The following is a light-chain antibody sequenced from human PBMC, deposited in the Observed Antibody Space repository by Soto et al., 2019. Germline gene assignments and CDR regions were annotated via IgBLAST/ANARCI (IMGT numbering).Light chain of an antibody. CDR1: QNINNS. J-gene: IGKJ5*01. Sequence: DIPITQSPSSLSASVGDRVTITCQASQNINNSLNWYQQKPGRAPKLLIYDASNLEAGVPSRFRGSGSGTDFTFTISRLPPEDIATYYCQQYENLPTFGQGTRLDIK. V-gene: IGKV1-33*01. CDR3: QQYENLPT. CDR2: DAS.